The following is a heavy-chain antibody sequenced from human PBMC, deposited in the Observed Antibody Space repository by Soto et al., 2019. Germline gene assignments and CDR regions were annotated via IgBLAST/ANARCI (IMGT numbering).Heavy chain of an antibody. CDR3: ARDPSRDYYFDY. Sequence: GGSLRLSCAASGFTASSNYMSWVRQAPGKGLEWVSVIYSGGSTYYADSVKGRFTISRDNSKNTLYLQMNSLRAEDTAVYYCARDPSRDYYFDYWGQAPLVTVSS. J-gene: IGHJ4*02. CDR1: GFTASSNY. V-gene: IGHV3-66*01. CDR2: IYSGGST.